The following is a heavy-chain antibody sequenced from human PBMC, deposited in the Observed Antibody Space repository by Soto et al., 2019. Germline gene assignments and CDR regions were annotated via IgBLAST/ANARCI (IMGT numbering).Heavy chain of an antibody. CDR3: AAFSQLSSGWLGNWFDP. J-gene: IGHJ5*02. CDR1: GFTFTSSA. D-gene: IGHD6-19*01. V-gene: IGHV1-58*01. CDR2: IVVGSGNT. Sequence: SVKVSCKASGFTFTSSAVQWVRQARGQRLEWIGWIVVGSGNTNYAQKLQERVTITRDMSTSTAYMELSSLRSEDTAVYYCAAFSQLSSGWLGNWFDPWGQGTLVTVSS.